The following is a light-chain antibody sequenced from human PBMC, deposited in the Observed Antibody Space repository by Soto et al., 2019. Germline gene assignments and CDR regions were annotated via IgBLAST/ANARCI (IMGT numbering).Light chain of an antibody. V-gene: IGLV2-14*01. CDR2: EVS. Sequence: QSLLTEPSSVSGSPGQSITISCTGTISDVGGYNYVSWYQQHPGKAPKLMIYEVSNRPSGVSNRFSGSKSGNTASLTISGLQAEDEADYYCSSYTSSSTVFGTGTKVNVL. J-gene: IGLJ1*01. CDR3: SSYTSSSTV. CDR1: ISDVGGYNY.